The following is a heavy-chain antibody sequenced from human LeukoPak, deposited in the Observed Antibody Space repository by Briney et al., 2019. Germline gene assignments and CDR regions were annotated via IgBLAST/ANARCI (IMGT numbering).Heavy chain of an antibody. CDR2: ISGSGGST. J-gene: IGHJ3*02. V-gene: IGHV3-23*01. CDR1: GFTFSSYA. CDR3: ARVRSVGGNPHAFNI. D-gene: IGHD4-23*01. Sequence: GGSLRLSCAASGFTFSSYAMSWVRQAPGKGLEWVSAISGSGGSTYYADSVKGRFTISRDNSKNTLYLQMNSLRVEDTALYYCARVRSVGGNPHAFNIWGQGTMATVSS.